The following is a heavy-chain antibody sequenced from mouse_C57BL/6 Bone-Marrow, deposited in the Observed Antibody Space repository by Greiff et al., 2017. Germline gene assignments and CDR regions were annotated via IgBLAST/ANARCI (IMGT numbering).Heavy chain of an antibody. V-gene: IGHV1-81*01. J-gene: IGHJ3*01. Sequence: QVQLQQSGAELARPGASVKLSCKASGYTFTSYGISWVKQRTGQGLEWIGEIYPRSGNTYYNEKFKGKATLTADKSSRTAYMELRSLTSEDSAVYFCARSYYGSSRFAYWGQGTLVTVSA. D-gene: IGHD1-1*01. CDR1: GYTFTSYG. CDR2: IYPRSGNT. CDR3: ARSYYGSSRFAY.